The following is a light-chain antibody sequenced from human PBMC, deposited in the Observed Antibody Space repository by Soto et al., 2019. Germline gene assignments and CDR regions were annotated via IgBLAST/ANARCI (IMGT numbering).Light chain of an antibody. CDR2: QDD. CDR3: QAWGTNTAV. Sequence: SYELTQPPSVSVSPGQTASITCSGDKMGDKYASWFQQKSGQSPVLVIYQDDKRPSGIPERFSGSNSGSTATLTISGTQAMDEADYYCQAWGTNTAVFGGGTQLTVL. V-gene: IGLV3-1*01. CDR1: KMGDKY. J-gene: IGLJ3*02.